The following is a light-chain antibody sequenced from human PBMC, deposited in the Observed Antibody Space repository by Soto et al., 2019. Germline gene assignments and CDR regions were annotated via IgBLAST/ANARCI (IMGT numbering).Light chain of an antibody. CDR2: GVS. J-gene: IGKJ4*01. Sequence: EIVMTQSPATLSVSPGERATLSCRASQSGFTNFAWYQHKAGQAPRLLIYGVSTRATGVPVRFSGSGSGTEFTLTISSLQSEDFAVYYCQQYNTWPLTFGGGTKVEIK. V-gene: IGKV3-15*01. CDR1: QSGFTN. CDR3: QQYNTWPLT.